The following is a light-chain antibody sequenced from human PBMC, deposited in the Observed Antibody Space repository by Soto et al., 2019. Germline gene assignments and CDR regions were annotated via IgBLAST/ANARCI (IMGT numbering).Light chain of an antibody. CDR3: AAWDDSLSGWV. V-gene: IGLV1-47*01. J-gene: IGLJ3*02. Sequence: QSVLTQPPSASGTPGQRVTISCSGSSSNIGSNYVYWYQQLPGTAPKLLIYRINQRPSGVPDRFSGSKSGTSASLAISGLRSEDEADYYCAAWDDSLSGWVCGGGTQLNVL. CDR1: SSNIGSNY. CDR2: RIN.